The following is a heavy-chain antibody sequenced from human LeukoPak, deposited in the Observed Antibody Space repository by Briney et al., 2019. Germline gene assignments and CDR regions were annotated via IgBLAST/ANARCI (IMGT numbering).Heavy chain of an antibody. CDR1: GYTFTGYY. CDR2: INPNSGGT. V-gene: IGHV1-2*02. J-gene: IGHJ6*03. D-gene: IGHD4-11*01. CDR3: ARDSGSNYVYYYYYMDV. Sequence: ASVKVSCKASGYTFTGYYMHWVRQAPGQGLEWMGWINPNSGGTNYAQKFQGRITMTTDTSISTAYMELSRLRSDDTAVYYCARDSGSNYVYYYYYMDVWGKGTTVTVSS.